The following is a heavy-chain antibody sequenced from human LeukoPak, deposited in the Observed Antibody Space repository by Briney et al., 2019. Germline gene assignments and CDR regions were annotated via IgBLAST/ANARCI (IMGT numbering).Heavy chain of an antibody. CDR2: IYPGDSHT. Sequence: GESLKISCQVSGYDFAGYWIAWVRRMPGKGLEWMGIIYPGDSHTTYSPSLQGRVTITADKSISTAYLQWSSLKASDTAMYYCARTDIVVVPAATGAFDIWGQGTMVTVSS. CDR1: GYDFAGYW. J-gene: IGHJ3*02. D-gene: IGHD2-2*01. V-gene: IGHV5-51*01. CDR3: ARTDIVVVPAATGAFDI.